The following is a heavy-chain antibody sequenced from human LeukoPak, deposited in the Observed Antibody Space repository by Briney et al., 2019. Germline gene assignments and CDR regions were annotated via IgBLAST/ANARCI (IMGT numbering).Heavy chain of an antibody. CDR3: ARSAYYDSSGYYDY. J-gene: IGHJ4*02. CDR1: GGTFSSYA. Sequence: GASVKVSCKASGGTFSSYAISWVRQAPGQGLEWMGGIIPIFGTANYAQKFQGRVTITTDESTSTAYMELSSLMSEDTAVYYCARSAYYDSSGYYDYWGQGTLVTVSS. D-gene: IGHD3-22*01. V-gene: IGHV1-69*05. CDR2: IIPIFGTA.